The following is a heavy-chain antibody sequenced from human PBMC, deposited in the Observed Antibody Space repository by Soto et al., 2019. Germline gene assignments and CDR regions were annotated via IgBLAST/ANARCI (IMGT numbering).Heavy chain of an antibody. Sequence: GGSLRLSCAASGFTFSDYYMSWIRQAPGKGLEWVSYISSSGSTIYYADSVKGRFTISRDNAKNSLYLQMNSLRAEDTAVYYCAREGRYYDFWSGYYTAYYYRLAVWGQGTTVPVSS. D-gene: IGHD3-3*01. J-gene: IGHJ6*02. CDR1: GFTFSDYY. V-gene: IGHV3-11*01. CDR3: AREGRYYDFWSGYYTAYYYRLAV. CDR2: ISSSGSTI.